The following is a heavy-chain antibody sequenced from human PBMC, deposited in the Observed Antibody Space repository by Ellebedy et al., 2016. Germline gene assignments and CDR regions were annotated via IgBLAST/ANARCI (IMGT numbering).Heavy chain of an antibody. CDR2: IYPGDSDT. D-gene: IGHD3-10*01. CDR1: GYSFTSYW. CDR3: ARRGDEVRGVIGMRDYYYYYGMDV. V-gene: IGHV5-51*01. Sequence: GESLKISCKGSGYSFTSYWIGWVRQMPGKGLEWMGIIYPGDSDTRYSPSFQGQVTISADKSISTAYLQWSSLKASDTAMYYCARRGDEVRGVIGMRDYYYYYGMDVWGQGTTVTVSS. J-gene: IGHJ6*02.